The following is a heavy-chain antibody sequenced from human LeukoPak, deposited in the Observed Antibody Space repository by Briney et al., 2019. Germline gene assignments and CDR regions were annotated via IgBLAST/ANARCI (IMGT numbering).Heavy chain of an antibody. V-gene: IGHV4-59*01. J-gene: IGHJ6*03. CDR2: IYYSGST. CDR3: ARGGGYYYYYVDV. CDR1: GGSISSYY. Sequence: SETLSLTCTVSGGSISSYYWSWIRQPPGKGLEWIGYIYYSGSTNYNPSLKSRVTISVDTSKDQFSLKLSSVTAADTAVYYCARGGGYYYYYVDVWGKGTTVTISS. D-gene: IGHD2-15*01.